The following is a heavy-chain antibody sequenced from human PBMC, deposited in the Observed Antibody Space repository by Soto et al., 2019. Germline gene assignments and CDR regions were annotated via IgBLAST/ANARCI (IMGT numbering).Heavy chain of an antibody. V-gene: IGHV1-69*08. CDR1: GGTFSSYT. D-gene: IGHD1-7*01. Sequence: QVQLVQSGAEVMKPGSSVKVSCKASGGTFSSYTISWVRQAPGQGLEWMGRIIPILGIANYAQKFQGRVTITADKSTSTAYMELSSLRSEDTAVYYCARDRALTGTRAIYYWGQGTLVTVSS. CDR2: IIPILGIA. J-gene: IGHJ4*02. CDR3: ARDRALTGTRAIYY.